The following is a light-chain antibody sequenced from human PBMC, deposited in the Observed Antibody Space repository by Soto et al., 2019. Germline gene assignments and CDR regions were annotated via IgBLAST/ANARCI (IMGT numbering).Light chain of an antibody. V-gene: IGLV2-11*01. J-gene: IGLJ3*02. CDR1: SSDVGGYDY. CDR2: DVS. CDR3: CSYSGSGV. Sequence: QSVLTQPRSVSGSPGQSVTISCTGTSSDVGGYDYVSWYQQHPGKAPKVMIYDVSKRPSGVPDRFSGSKSGNTASLTISGLQVEDEADYCCCSYSGSGVFGGGTKLTVL.